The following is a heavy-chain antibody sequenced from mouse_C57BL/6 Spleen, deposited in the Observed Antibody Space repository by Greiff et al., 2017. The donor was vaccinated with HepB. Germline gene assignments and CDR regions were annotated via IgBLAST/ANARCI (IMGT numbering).Heavy chain of an antibody. CDR1: GYTFTDYY. Sequence: EVQLQQSGPVLVKPGASVKMSCKASGYTFTDYYMNWVKQSHGKSLEWIGVINPYNGGTSYNQKFKGKATLTVDKSSSTAYMELNSLTSEDSAVYYCARGEDYDYDVDYAMDYWGQGTSVTVSS. V-gene: IGHV1-19*01. J-gene: IGHJ4*01. CDR3: ARGEDYDYDVDYAMDY. D-gene: IGHD2-4*01. CDR2: INPYNGGT.